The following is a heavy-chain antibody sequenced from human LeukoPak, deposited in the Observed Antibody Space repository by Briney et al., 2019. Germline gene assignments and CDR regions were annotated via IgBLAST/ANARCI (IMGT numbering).Heavy chain of an antibody. V-gene: IGHV3-23*01. J-gene: IGHJ6*02. CDR2: ISGSGGAGT. CDR1: GSTFSSYA. Sequence: PGGSLRLSCAGSGSTFSSYAMSWVRQAPGKGLEWVSTISGSGGAGTYYAASVKGRFTVSRDNSRNTLYLPMNSLRAEDTAVYYCVKDRGGSPFYGMDVWGQGTTVTVSS. D-gene: IGHD1-26*01. CDR3: VKDRGGSPFYGMDV.